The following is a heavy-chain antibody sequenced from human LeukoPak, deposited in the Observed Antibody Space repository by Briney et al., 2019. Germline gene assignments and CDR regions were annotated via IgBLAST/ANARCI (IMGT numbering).Heavy chain of an antibody. CDR2: ISSSSSYI. V-gene: IGHV3-21*01. D-gene: IGHD4-17*01. CDR3: ARGQPHDYGDYGANFDY. Sequence: GGSLRLSCAASGFTFSSYSMNWVRQAPGKGLEWVSSISSSSSYIYYPDSVKGRFTISRDNAKNSLYLQMNSLRAEDTAVYYCARGQPHDYGDYGANFDYWGQGTLVTVSS. J-gene: IGHJ4*02. CDR1: GFTFSSYS.